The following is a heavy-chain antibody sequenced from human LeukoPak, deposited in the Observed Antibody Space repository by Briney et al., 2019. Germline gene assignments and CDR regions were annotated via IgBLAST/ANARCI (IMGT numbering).Heavy chain of an antibody. Sequence: ASVKVSCKASGYTFTSYDINWVRQATGQGLEWMGWMNPNSGNTGYAQKFQGRVTITRNTSISTAYMELSSLRSEDTAVYYCARGPRLVGATNFDYWGQGTLVTVSS. D-gene: IGHD1-26*01. CDR3: ARGPRLVGATNFDY. J-gene: IGHJ4*02. CDR1: GYTFTSYD. CDR2: MNPNSGNT. V-gene: IGHV1-8*03.